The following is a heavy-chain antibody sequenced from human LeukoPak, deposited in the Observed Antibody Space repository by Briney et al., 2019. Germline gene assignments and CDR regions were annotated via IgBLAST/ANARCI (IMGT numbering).Heavy chain of an antibody. CDR2: INSDGSTT. Sequence: GGSLRLSCAASGFTFSNFWMHWVRHAPGKGPVWVSRINSDGSTTTYADSVRGRFTISRDNAKNTLYLQMNSLGAEDTAVYYCVRDSATVNYWGRGTPVTVS. CDR1: GFTFSNFW. CDR3: VRDSATVNY. D-gene: IGHD3-9*01. J-gene: IGHJ4*02. V-gene: IGHV3-74*01.